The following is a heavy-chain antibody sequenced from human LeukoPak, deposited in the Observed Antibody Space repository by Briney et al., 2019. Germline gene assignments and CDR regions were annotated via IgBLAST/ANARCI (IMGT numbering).Heavy chain of an antibody. CDR3: IAHFPYFYGFDV. V-gene: IGHV3-15*01. Sequence: SGGSLRLSCVSSGFTIGTAWMSWVRQAPGKGLEWLGHIKSEGEGATTDYAAPAKDRFAISRDDSKNMIYLQMSSLKIDDTAIYYCIAHFPYFYGFDVWGKGTTVTVSS. D-gene: IGHD3-3*02. J-gene: IGHJ6*04. CDR2: IKSEGEGATT. CDR1: GFTIGTAW.